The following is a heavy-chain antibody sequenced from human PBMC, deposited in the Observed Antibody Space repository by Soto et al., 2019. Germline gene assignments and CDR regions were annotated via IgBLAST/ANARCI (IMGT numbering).Heavy chain of an antibody. CDR2: ISGSDGKT. V-gene: IGHV3-23*01. Sequence: PGGSLRLSCAASGFSFGSYALSWVRQAPGKGLEWVSTISGSDGKTFYADSVKGRFSISRDTSQSTLYLQMNNLRADDTAMYYCARWSYLDYWGQGTRVTVSS. D-gene: IGHD3-3*01. CDR3: ARWSYLDY. J-gene: IGHJ4*02. CDR1: GFSFGSYA.